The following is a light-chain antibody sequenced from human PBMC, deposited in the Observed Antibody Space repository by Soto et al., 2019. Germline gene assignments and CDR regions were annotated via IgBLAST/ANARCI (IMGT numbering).Light chain of an antibody. V-gene: IGLV1-40*01. CDR3: QSYDSSLSAYVV. CDR1: SSNIGAGYD. J-gene: IGLJ2*01. Sequence: QSVLTQPPSVSGAPGQRVTISCTGSSSNIGAGYDVHWYQQLPGTAPKLLIYGDSNRPSRVPDRFSGSKSGTSASLAITGLQAEDEADYYCQSYDSSLSAYVVFGGGTKLTVL. CDR2: GDS.